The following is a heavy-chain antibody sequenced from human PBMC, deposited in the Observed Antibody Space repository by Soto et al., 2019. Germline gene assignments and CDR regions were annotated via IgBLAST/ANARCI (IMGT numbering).Heavy chain of an antibody. CDR1: GYTFTSYG. D-gene: IGHD3-3*01. J-gene: IGHJ4*02. V-gene: IGHV1-18*01. CDR3: ARWGTNAPPSDVWSGYSGDY. CDR2: ISAYNGNT. Sequence: ASVKVSCKASGYTFTSYGISWVRQAPGQGLEWMGWISAYNGNTNSAQKLQGRVTMTTDTSTSTAYMELRSLRSDDTAVYYCARWGTNAPPSDVWSGYSGDYWGQGTLVTVSA.